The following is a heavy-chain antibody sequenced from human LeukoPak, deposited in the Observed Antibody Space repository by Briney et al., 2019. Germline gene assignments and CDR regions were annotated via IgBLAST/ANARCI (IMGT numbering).Heavy chain of an antibody. CDR1: GFIFNTYA. Sequence: TGGSLRLSCEASGFIFNTYAMNWVRQAPGKGLEWVSAISGNGVNTHYVDSLKGRFIISRDNSKNTVYLQMSSLIAGDTAVYYCARVQRDDFGDYGNDYWGQGTLVTVSS. CDR3: ARVQRDDFGDYGNDY. D-gene: IGHD4-17*01. V-gene: IGHV3-23*01. CDR2: ISGNGVNT. J-gene: IGHJ4*02.